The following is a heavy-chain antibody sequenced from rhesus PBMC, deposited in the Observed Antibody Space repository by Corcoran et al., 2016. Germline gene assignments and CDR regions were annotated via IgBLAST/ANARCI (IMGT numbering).Heavy chain of an antibody. D-gene: IGHD6-25*01. CDR2: IYGSSGST. CDR1: GGSISGGYD. J-gene: IGHJ6*01. V-gene: IGHV4-76*01. Sequence: QVQLQESGPGVAKPSETLSLTCAVSGGSISGGYDWSWIRQPPGKGLEWIGYIYGSSGSTNYNPSLKNRVTISKDASKNEFSLKLSSVTAADTAVYYCGSGSWNGVLDSWGQGVVVTVSS. CDR3: GSGSWNGVLDS.